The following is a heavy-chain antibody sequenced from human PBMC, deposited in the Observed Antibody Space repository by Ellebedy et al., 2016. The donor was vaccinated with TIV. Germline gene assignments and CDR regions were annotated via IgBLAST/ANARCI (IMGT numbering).Heavy chain of an antibody. CDR1: GFSFNTFW. J-gene: IGHJ4*02. Sequence: GGSLRLXXAASGFSFNTFWMTWVRQAPGKGLEWVANIKEDGGDKLYVDSVKGRFTVSRDNAKNSLFLQMNSLRPEDTALYYCARYAVRPSRVDYWGQGTLVTVSS. D-gene: IGHD2-8*01. CDR3: ARYAVRPSRVDY. V-gene: IGHV3-7*01. CDR2: IKEDGGDK.